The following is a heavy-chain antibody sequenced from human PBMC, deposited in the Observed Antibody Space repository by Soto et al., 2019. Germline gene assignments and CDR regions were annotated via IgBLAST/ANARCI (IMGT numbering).Heavy chain of an antibody. CDR1: GYSFTSYW. CDR3: ARHNKGYDSSGYPGEYNWFDP. V-gene: IGHV5-51*01. D-gene: IGHD3-22*01. CDR2: IYPGDSDT. Sequence: PGESLKISCKGSGYSFTSYWIGWVRQMPGKGLEWMGIIYPGDSDTRYSPSFQGQVTISADKSISTAYLQWSSLKASDTAMYYCARHNKGYDSSGYPGEYNWFDPWGQGTLVTVSS. J-gene: IGHJ5*02.